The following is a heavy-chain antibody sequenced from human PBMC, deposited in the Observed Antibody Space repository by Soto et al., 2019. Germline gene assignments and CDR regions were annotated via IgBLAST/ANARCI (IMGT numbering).Heavy chain of an antibody. D-gene: IGHD6-6*01. CDR1: GGTFSSYT. V-gene: IGHV1-69*06. Sequence: QLHLVQSGAEVKKPGSSVKVSCKASGGTFSSYTISWVRQAPGQGLEWLGGIIPMFGTFYYAQKFQGRLTIAADSSTSTAYMELSTPRSDDTAVDYCARKVASSDDAFDIWGQGTMVTVSS. J-gene: IGHJ3*02. CDR2: IIPMFGTF. CDR3: ARKVASSDDAFDI.